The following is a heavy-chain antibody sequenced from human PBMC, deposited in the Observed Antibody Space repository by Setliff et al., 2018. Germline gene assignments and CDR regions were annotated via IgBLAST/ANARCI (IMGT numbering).Heavy chain of an antibody. V-gene: IGHV4-59*01. CDR1: GDSISSYY. Sequence: SENLSLTCTVSGDSISSYYWSWIRQPPGKGLEWIGHIYYSGSTNYNPSLKSRVTMSVATFENHFSLKLNSLTAADTAVYYCARVTNWGLDLRFDPWGQGILVTVSS. J-gene: IGHJ5*02. CDR3: ARVTNWGLDLRFDP. CDR2: IYYSGST. D-gene: IGHD7-27*01.